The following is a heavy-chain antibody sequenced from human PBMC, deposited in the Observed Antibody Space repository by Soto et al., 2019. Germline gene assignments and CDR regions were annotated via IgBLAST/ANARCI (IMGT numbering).Heavy chain of an antibody. V-gene: IGHV1-18*04. CDR2: ISGYNGDI. CDR3: ARVRIVGAREIDF. Sequence: QVHLVQSGGEVKKPGASVKVSCKASGYTFNRHGITWVRQAPGQGLEWMGWISGYNGDINYEQKFQGRVTLSSDTLTRTVYLELKSLRLDDTAVYYCARVRIVGAREIDFWGQGALVTVSS. J-gene: IGHJ4*02. CDR1: GYTFNRHG. D-gene: IGHD1-26*01.